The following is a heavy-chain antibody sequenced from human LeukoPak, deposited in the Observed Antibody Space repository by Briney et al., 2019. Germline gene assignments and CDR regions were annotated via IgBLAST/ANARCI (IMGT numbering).Heavy chain of an antibody. CDR2: ISSSGSDK. V-gene: IGHV3-48*03. CDR1: EFIFSTYD. Sequence: HPGGSLRLSCEASEFIFSTYDMHWVRQAPGKGLEWVSYISSSGSDKYYPDSVKGRFTISRDNAKNSLYLQMNSLRAEDTAVYYCARRTSGAFAIWGQGTKVTVSS. J-gene: IGHJ3*02. CDR3: ARRTSGAFAI.